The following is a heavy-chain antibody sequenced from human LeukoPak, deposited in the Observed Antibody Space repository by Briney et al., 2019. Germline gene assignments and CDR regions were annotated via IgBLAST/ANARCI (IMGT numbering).Heavy chain of an antibody. CDR1: GYTFTGYY. CDR2: ISAYNGNT. D-gene: IGHD3-22*01. J-gene: IGHJ3*02. V-gene: IGHV1-18*04. CDR3: ARDFVRFYYDSSGYYYGADSFDI. Sequence: ASVKVSCKASGYTFTGYYIHWVRQAPRQGLEWMGWISAYNGNTNYAQKVQGRVTMTTDTSTSTAYMELRSLRSDDTAVYYCARDFVRFYYDSSGYYYGADSFDIWGQRTMVTVSS.